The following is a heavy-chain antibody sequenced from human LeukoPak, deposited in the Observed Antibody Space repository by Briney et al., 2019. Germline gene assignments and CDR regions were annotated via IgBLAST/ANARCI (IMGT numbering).Heavy chain of an antibody. J-gene: IGHJ4*02. CDR3: ASHYGSGFDS. Sequence: SQTLSLTCAISGDSVSSNSAAWNWIRQSPSRGLEWLGRTYYRSRWYNEYALSVKSRITINPDTSKNQFSLKLSSVTAADTAVYYCASHYGSGFDSWGQGTLVTVSS. CDR1: GDSVSSNSAA. D-gene: IGHD3-10*01. CDR2: TYYRSRWYN. V-gene: IGHV6-1*01.